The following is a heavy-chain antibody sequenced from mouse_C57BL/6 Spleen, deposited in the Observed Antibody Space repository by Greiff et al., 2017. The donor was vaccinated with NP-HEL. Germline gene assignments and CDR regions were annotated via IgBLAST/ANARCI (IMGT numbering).Heavy chain of an antibody. CDR3: ARAVYGYPDY. CDR2: IDPYDSYT. Sequence: QVQLQQPGAELVMPGASVKLSCKASGYTFTSYWMHWVKQRPGQGLEWIGEIDPYDSYTNYNQKFKGKSTLTVYKSSSTAYMQISSLTSEDSAVYYCARAVYGYPDYWGQGTTLTVSS. D-gene: IGHD2-2*01. V-gene: IGHV1-69*01. J-gene: IGHJ2*01. CDR1: GYTFTSYW.